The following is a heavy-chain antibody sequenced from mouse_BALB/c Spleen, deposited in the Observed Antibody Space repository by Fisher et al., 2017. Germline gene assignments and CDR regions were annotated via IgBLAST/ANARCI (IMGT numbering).Heavy chain of an antibody. D-gene: IGHD1-1*01. CDR3: ARRGSSYAMDY. J-gene: IGHJ4*01. Sequence: KFKGKATFTADTSSNTAYMQLSSLTSEDSAVYYCARRGSSYAMDYWGQGTSVTVSS. V-gene: IGHV1-9*01.